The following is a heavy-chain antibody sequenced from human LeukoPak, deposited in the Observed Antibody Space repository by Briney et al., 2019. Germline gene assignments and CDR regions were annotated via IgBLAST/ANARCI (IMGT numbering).Heavy chain of an antibody. CDR1: GFTVSSNY. D-gene: IGHD3-10*01. Sequence: PGGSLRLSCAASGFTVSSNYMSWVRHAPGKGLECVSVIYSGGSTYYADSVKSRFTIFRDNCKNTLYLQMNSLRAEDTAVYYCERSPYGSGSYRGENWFDPWGQGTLVTVSS. J-gene: IGHJ5*02. CDR2: IYSGGST. V-gene: IGHV3-66*01. CDR3: ERSPYGSGSYRGENWFDP.